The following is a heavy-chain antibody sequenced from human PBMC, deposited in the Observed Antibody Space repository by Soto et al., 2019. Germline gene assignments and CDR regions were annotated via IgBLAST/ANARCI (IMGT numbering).Heavy chain of an antibody. D-gene: IGHD2-15*01. Sequence: EVQLMESGGGLVQPGGSLRLSCAASGFTLSYYWMSWVRQAPGKGLEWVANIKEGGSEKYYVDSVKGRFTISRDNAQNSVFLQMNGLRAEDTAFYYCARDCSGGSCQYWGQGTLVTVSS. V-gene: IGHV3-7*01. CDR2: IKEGGSEK. J-gene: IGHJ4*02. CDR1: GFTLSYYW. CDR3: ARDCSGGSCQY.